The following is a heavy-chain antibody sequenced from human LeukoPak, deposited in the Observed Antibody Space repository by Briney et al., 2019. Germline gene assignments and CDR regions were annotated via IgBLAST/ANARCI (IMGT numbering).Heavy chain of an antibody. CDR2: INHSGST. CDR3: ATQIQLWFGPLNNWFDP. CDR1: GGSFSGYY. Sequence: SETLSLTCAVYGGSFSGYYWSWIRQPPGKGLEWIGEINHSGSTNYNPSLKSRVTISVDTSKNQFSLKLSSVTAADTAVYYCATQIQLWFGPLNNWFDPWGQGTLVTVSS. V-gene: IGHV4-34*01. J-gene: IGHJ5*02. D-gene: IGHD5-18*01.